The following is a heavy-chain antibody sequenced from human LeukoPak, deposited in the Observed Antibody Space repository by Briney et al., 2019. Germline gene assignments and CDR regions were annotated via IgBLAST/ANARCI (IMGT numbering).Heavy chain of an antibody. Sequence: PSETLSLTCTVSGGSISSGSYYSSWIRQPAGKGLEWIGRIYTSGSTNYNPSLKSRVTISVDTSKNQFSLKLSSVTAADTAVYYCARGGSRRDSGSSWAFDIWGQGTMVTVSS. CDR1: GGSISSGSYY. D-gene: IGHD3-10*01. CDR2: IYTSGST. CDR3: ARGGSRRDSGSSWAFDI. V-gene: IGHV4-61*02. J-gene: IGHJ3*02.